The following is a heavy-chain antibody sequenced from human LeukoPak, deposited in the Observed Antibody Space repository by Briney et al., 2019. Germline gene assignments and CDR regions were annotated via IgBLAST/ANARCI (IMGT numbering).Heavy chain of an antibody. Sequence: ASVKVSCKASGYTFTSYDINWVRQATGQGLGWMGWMNPNSGNTGYAQKFQGRVTMTRNTSISTAYMELSSLRSEDTAVYYCARGRFSAIVVVPAASDYWGQGTLVTVSS. CDR3: ARGRFSAIVVVPAASDY. D-gene: IGHD2-2*01. CDR2: MNPNSGNT. CDR1: GYTFTSYD. V-gene: IGHV1-8*01. J-gene: IGHJ4*02.